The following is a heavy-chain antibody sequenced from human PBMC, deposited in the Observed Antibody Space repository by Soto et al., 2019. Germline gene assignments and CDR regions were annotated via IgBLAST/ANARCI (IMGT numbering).Heavy chain of an antibody. J-gene: IGHJ4*02. CDR3: ARAPTIFGVVIYFDY. CDR1: GGSISSGGYY. D-gene: IGHD3-3*01. CDR2: IYYSGST. V-gene: IGHV4-31*03. Sequence: SEPLSLTCTVSGGSISSGGYYWSWIRQHPGKGLEWIGYIYYSGSTYYNPSLKSRVTISVDTSKNQFSLKLSSVTAADTAVYYCARAPTIFGVVIYFDYWGQGTLVTVSS.